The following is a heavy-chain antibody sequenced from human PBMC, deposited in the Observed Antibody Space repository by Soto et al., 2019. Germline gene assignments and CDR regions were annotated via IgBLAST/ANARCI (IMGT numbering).Heavy chain of an antibody. CDR2: ISYDGSNK. CDR1: GVTCISYG. CDR3: SRDVVVGAKALNY. Sequence: GGSLRLSCAASGVTCISYGMHWVRQAPGKGLEWVAVISYDGSNKYYADSVKGRFTISRDNAKNSLYLQMNSLRVEDTAVYFCSRDVVVGAKALNYWGQGALVTVSS. J-gene: IGHJ4*02. D-gene: IGHD2-15*01. V-gene: IGHV3-30*03.